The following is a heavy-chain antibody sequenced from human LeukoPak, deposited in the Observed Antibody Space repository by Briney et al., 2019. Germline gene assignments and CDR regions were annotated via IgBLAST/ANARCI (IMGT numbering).Heavy chain of an antibody. Sequence: GGSLRLSCAASGFTFSSYSMNWVRQAPGKGLEWVSSISSSSSYIYYADSVKGRFTISRDNAKNSLYLQMNSLRAKDTAVYYCARDRLPRGYSGYDTDYWGQGTLVTVSS. CDR2: ISSSSSYI. V-gene: IGHV3-21*01. CDR1: GFTFSSYS. D-gene: IGHD5-12*01. J-gene: IGHJ4*02. CDR3: ARDRLPRGYSGYDTDY.